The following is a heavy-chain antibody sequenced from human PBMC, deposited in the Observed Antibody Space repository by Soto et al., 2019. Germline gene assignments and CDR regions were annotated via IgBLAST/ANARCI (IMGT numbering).Heavy chain of an antibody. V-gene: IGHV1-69*01. CDR2: IIPIFGKV. D-gene: IGHD3-9*01. J-gene: IGHJ5*02. Sequence: QVQLVQSGAEVRTPGSSVKVSCQASADTFSNFAITWVRQAPGQGLDWMGGIIPIFGKVYYAHKFQGRVTITADVAPSTAYMEVVRLRTADTATYYWGKMVRSFEGGGGVDPWGQGTLVTFSS. CDR1: ADTFSNFA. CDR3: GKMVRSFEGGGGVDP.